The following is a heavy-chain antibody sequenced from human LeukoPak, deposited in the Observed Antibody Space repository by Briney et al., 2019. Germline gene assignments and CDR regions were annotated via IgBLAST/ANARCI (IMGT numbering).Heavy chain of an antibody. CDR1: GYSFTSYW. V-gene: IGHV5-51*01. D-gene: IGHD2-2*01. J-gene: IGHJ3*02. Sequence: GESLKISCKGSGYSFTSYWIGWVRQMPGEGLEWMGIIYPGDSDTRYSPSFQGQVTISADKSISTAYLQWSSLKASDTAMYYCAKTFFAGLPENTDAFDIWGQGTMVTVSS. CDR3: AKTFFAGLPENTDAFDI. CDR2: IYPGDSDT.